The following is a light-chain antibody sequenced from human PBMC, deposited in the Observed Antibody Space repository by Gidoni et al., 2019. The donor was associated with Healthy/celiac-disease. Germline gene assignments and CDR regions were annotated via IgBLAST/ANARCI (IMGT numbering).Light chain of an antibody. CDR1: QDISNY. J-gene: IGKJ5*01. V-gene: IGKV1-33*01. CDR2: DAS. Sequence: DIQMTLSPSSLSASVGDRVTITCPASQDISNYLNWYQQKPGKAPKLLIYDASNLETGVPSRFSGSGSGTDFTFTISSLQPEDIATYYCQQYDNLPITFGQGTRLEIK. CDR3: QQYDNLPIT.